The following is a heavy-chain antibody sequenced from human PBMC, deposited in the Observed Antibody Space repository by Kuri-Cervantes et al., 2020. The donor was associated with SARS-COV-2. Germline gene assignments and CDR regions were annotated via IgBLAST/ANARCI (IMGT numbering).Heavy chain of an antibody. J-gene: IGHJ5*02. CDR1: GGSFSGYY. D-gene: IGHD2-2*01. V-gene: IGHV4-34*01. Sequence: SETLSLTCAVYGGSFSGYYWSWIRQPPGKGLEWIGEINHSGSTNYNPSLKSRVTISVDTSKNQFSLKLSPVTAADTAVYYCARGGCSSTSCYSRHQKNWFDPWGQGTLVTVSS. CDR2: INHSGST. CDR3: ARGGCSSTSCYSRHQKNWFDP.